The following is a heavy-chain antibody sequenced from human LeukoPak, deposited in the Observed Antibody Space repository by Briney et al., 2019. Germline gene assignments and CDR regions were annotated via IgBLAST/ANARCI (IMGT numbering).Heavy chain of an antibody. CDR3: ARQRRFLEWSAVFDI. CDR1: GGSISSSSYY. D-gene: IGHD3-3*01. V-gene: IGHV4-39*01. Sequence: PSETLSLTCTVSGGSISSSSYYWGWIRQPPGKGLEWIGSIYYSGSTYYNPSLKSRVTISVDTSKNQFSLKLSSVTAADTAVYYCARQRRFLEWSAVFDIWGQGTMVTVSS. J-gene: IGHJ3*02. CDR2: IYYSGST.